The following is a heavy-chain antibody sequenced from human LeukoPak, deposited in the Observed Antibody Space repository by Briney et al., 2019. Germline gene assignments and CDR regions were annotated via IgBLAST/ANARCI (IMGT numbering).Heavy chain of an antibody. CDR3: ARNHYGSDQIYYYYYYMDV. V-gene: IGHV1-2*02. Sequence: ASVKVSCKASGYIFTGYYMHWVRQAHGQGLEWMGWINPHSGGTNYAQKFQGRVTMTRDTSISTAYMELSRLRSDDTAVYYCARNHYGSDQIYYYYYYMDVWGKGTTVTISS. D-gene: IGHD3-10*01. J-gene: IGHJ6*03. CDR2: INPHSGGT. CDR1: GYIFTGYY.